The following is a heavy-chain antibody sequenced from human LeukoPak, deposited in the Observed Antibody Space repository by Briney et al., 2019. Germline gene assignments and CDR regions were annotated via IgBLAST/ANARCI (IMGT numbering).Heavy chain of an antibody. D-gene: IGHD3-10*01. CDR2: ISGSGDTI. CDR3: ASVTARDYYTSGSCPPPFDS. V-gene: IGHV3-48*03. J-gene: IGHJ4*02. CDR1: AFTFSTYE. Sequence: GGSLRLSCEVSAFTFSTYEMNWVRQAPGKGLEWVSYISGSGDTIYYAASVRGRFTISRDNAKNSLYLQMNSLRAEDTAVYYCASVTARDYYTSGSCPPPFDSWGQGTLLTVSS.